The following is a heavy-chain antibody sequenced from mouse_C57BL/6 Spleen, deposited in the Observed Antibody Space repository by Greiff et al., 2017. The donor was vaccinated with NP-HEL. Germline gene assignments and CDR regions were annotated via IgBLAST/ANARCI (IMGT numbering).Heavy chain of an antibody. CDR1: GYTFTSYW. J-gene: IGHJ4*01. Sequence: QVQLQQPGAELVKPGASVKLSCKASGYTFTSYWMQWVKQRPGQGLEWIGEIDPSDSNTNYNQKFKGKATLTVDTSSSTAYMQLSSLTSEDSAVYYCARSCYSYYAMDYWGQGTSVTVSS. CDR2: IDPSDSNT. D-gene: IGHD2-12*01. V-gene: IGHV1-50*01. CDR3: ARSCYSYYAMDY.